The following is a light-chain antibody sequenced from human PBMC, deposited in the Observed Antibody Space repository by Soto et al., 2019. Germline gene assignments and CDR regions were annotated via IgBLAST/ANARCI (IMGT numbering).Light chain of an antibody. J-gene: IGKJ4*01. V-gene: IGKV3-11*01. CDR2: DAS. Sequence: EVVLTQSPATLSSSPGESVPLSCRASQSINTYLAWYQQKPGQAPRLLIYDASYRAAGIPSRFSGSGSGTDFTLTISSLEPADFAIYHCQQRSNWPLTFGGGTKVEI. CDR1: QSINTY. CDR3: QQRSNWPLT.